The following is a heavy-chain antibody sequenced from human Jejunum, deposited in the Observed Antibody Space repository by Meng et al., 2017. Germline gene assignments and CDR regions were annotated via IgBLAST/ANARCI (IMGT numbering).Heavy chain of an antibody. CDR3: ARDQYGDFTIDF. Sequence: GGSLRLSCAASGLTFSSNVMYWVRQAPGKGLEWIAYINRGGVVHYRDSVEGRFTISRDNTKNSLSLQMSSLRVEDTAVYYCARDQYGDFTIDFWGQGTLVTVSS. CDR1: GLTFSSNV. CDR2: INRGGVV. V-gene: IGHV3-48*03. D-gene: IGHD4-17*01. J-gene: IGHJ4*02.